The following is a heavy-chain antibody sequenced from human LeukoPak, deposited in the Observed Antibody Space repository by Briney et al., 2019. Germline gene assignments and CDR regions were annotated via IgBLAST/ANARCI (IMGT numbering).Heavy chain of an antibody. V-gene: IGHV3-7*01. J-gene: IGHJ5*02. D-gene: IGHD5-18*01. Sequence: GGSLRLSCAASGFTFSSYGMHWVRQAPGKGLEWVANIKQDGSEKFYVDSVKGRFTISRDNAKNSVYLQMNSLRAEDTAVYYCARDSTGYGYEEWSWGQGTLVTVSS. CDR1: GFTFSSYG. CDR3: ARDSTGYGYEEWS. CDR2: IKQDGSEK.